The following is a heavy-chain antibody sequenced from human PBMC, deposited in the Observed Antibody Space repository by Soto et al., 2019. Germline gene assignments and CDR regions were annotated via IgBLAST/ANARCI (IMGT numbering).Heavy chain of an antibody. Sequence: QVQLVQSGAEVKKPGASVKVSCKASGYTFTSYDINWVRQATGQGLEWMGWMNPNSGNTGYEQKFQGRVTMTRNTSISKAYMELSSLRSEETAVYYCARGGYWNYEQDGDYWGQGTLVTVSS. V-gene: IGHV1-8*01. D-gene: IGHD1-7*01. CDR2: MNPNSGNT. CDR1: GYTFTSYD. J-gene: IGHJ4*02. CDR3: ARGGYWNYEQDGDY.